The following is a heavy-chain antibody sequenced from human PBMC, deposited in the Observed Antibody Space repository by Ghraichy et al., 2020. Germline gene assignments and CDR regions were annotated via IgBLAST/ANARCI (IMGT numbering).Heavy chain of an antibody. CDR1: GGSFSGYY. J-gene: IGHJ6*02. D-gene: IGHD3-10*01. Sequence: SETLSLTCAVYGGSFSGYYWSWIRQPPGKGLEWIGEINHSGSTNYNPSLKSRVTISVDTSKNQFSLKLSSVTAADTAVYYCARAPNYGSGISQHYYYYYGMDVWGQGTTVTVSS. CDR2: INHSGST. CDR3: ARAPNYGSGISQHYYYYYGMDV. V-gene: IGHV4-34*01.